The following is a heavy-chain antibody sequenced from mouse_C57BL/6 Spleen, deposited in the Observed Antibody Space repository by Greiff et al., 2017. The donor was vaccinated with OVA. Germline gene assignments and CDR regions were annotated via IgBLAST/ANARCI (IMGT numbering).Heavy chain of an antibody. CDR2: IDPENGDT. CDR3: TTFYGYFFAY. V-gene: IGHV14-4*01. D-gene: IGHD2-2*01. J-gene: IGHJ3*01. CDR1: GFNIKDDY. Sequence: VQLKQSGAELVRPGASVKLSCTASGFNIKDDYMHWVKQRPEQGLEWIGWIDPENGDTEYASKFQGKATITADTSSNTAYLQLSSLTSEDTAVYYCTTFYGYFFAYGGQGTLVTVSA.